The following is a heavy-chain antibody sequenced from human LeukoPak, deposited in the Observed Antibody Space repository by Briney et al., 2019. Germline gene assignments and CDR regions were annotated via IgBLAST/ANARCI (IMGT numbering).Heavy chain of an antibody. Sequence: SQTLSLTCTVSGNSISSGDNYWSWIRQPAGKGLEWIGRIFISGGTNYNPSLRSRVTMSLDTSKNQFSLKLYSVTAADTAVYYCARGGSTLHSAGGHDIEFYYYYYMDVWGKGTTVTISS. CDR1: GNSISSGDNY. CDR3: ARGGSTLHSAGGHDIEFYYYYYMDV. D-gene: IGHD3-9*01. J-gene: IGHJ6*03. CDR2: IFISGGT. V-gene: IGHV4-61*02.